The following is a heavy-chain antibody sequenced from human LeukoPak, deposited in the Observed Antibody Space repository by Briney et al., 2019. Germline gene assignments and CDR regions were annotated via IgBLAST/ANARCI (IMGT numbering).Heavy chain of an antibody. J-gene: IGHJ6*02. Sequence: SETLSLTCTVSGGSISSGDYYWSWIRQPPGKGLGWIGYIYYSGSTYYNPSLMSRVTISVDTSKNQFSLKLSSVTAADTAVYYCARDRGGYDFWSGYPSYYYYGMDVWGQGTTVTVSS. CDR1: GGSISSGDYY. CDR3: ARDRGGYDFWSGYPSYYYYGMDV. D-gene: IGHD3-3*01. V-gene: IGHV4-30-4*01. CDR2: IYYSGST.